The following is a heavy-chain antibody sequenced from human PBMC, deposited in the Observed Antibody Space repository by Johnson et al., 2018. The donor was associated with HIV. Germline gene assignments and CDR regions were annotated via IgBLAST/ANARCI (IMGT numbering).Heavy chain of an antibody. J-gene: IGHJ3*02. CDR3: ARDNGGAFDI. Sequence: VQLVESGGGVERPGGSLRLACAASGFTFDDYGMSWVRQAPGKGLEWVSGISWNGDRTGYADSVKGRFSISRDNAKNSLYLQMNSLRAEDTALYYCARDNGGAFDIWGQGTMATVSS. CDR2: ISWNGDRT. D-gene: IGHD4-23*01. V-gene: IGHV3-20*04. CDR1: GFTFDDYG.